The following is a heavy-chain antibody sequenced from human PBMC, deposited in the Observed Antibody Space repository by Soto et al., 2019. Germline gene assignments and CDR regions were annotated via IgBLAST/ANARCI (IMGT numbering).Heavy chain of an antibody. D-gene: IGHD2-2*01. Sequence: QVQLQESGPGLVKPSQTLSLTCTVSGGSISSGGYYWSWIRQHPGKGLEWIGYIYYSGGTYYNPSLKSRVTISVDTSKNQFSLKLSSVTAADTAVYYCARQGYCSSTSCSYYFDYWGQGTLVTVSS. CDR1: GGSISSGGYY. J-gene: IGHJ4*02. V-gene: IGHV4-31*03. CDR2: IYYSGGT. CDR3: ARQGYCSSTSCSYYFDY.